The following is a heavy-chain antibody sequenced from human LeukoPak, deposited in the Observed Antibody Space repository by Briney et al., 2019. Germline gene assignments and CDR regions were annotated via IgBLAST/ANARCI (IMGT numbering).Heavy chain of an antibody. D-gene: IGHD2-15*01. V-gene: IGHV4-38-2*02. CDR2: IFHTGDV. CDR1: GYSINSGYF. CDR3: ARVVASTSIDS. Sequence: PSETLSLTCTVSGYSINSGYFWGWVRQPPGKGPEWIGSIFHTGDVYYNPSLRSRVTVSVDTSRNQVSLKVTSVTAADTALYYCARVVASTSIDSWGQGILVTVSS. J-gene: IGHJ4*02.